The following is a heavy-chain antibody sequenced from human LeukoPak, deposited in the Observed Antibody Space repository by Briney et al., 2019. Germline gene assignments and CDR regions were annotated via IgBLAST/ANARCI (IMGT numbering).Heavy chain of an antibody. CDR1: GYTFTSYG. CDR3: ATILTGYSYGYYFDY. Sequence: VASVKVSCKASGYTFTSYGISWVRQAPGQGLEWMGWISAYNGNTNYAQKLQGRVTMTTDTSTSTAYMELRSLRSDDTAVYYCATILTGYSYGYYFDYWGQGTLVTVSS. V-gene: IGHV1-18*01. D-gene: IGHD5-18*01. J-gene: IGHJ4*02. CDR2: ISAYNGNT.